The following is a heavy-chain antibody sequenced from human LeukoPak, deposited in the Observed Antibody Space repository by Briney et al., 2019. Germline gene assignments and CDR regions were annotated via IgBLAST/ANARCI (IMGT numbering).Heavy chain of an antibody. D-gene: IGHD6-13*01. V-gene: IGHV3-53*01. Sequence: GGSLRFSCASSGFIVSSNYMSWVRQAPGKGLEWVSVIYSGGSTYYADSVKGRFTISRDNSKTTLYLQMNSMRAEDKAVYYCARVKGSSWPALDCCDHGTLVTVYS. CDR1: GFIVSSNY. CDR2: IYSGGST. J-gene: IGHJ5*01. CDR3: ARVKGSSWPALDC.